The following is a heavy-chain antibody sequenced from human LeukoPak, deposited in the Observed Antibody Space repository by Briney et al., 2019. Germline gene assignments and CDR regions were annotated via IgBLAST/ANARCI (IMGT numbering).Heavy chain of an antibody. V-gene: IGHV3-23*01. CDR1: GFTFSNYA. Sequence: PGGSLRLSCAASGFTFSNYAMSWVRQAPGKGLEWVSTISGSGGSTYYADSVKGRFTISRDNSKNTLYLQMNSLRAEDTAAYCAKGSRAQGYYFDFWGQGTLVTVSS. CDR3: AKGSRAQGYYFDF. D-gene: IGHD3-10*01. J-gene: IGHJ4*02. CDR2: ISGSGGST.